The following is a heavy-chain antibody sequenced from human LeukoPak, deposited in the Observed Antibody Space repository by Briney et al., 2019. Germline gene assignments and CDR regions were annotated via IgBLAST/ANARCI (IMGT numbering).Heavy chain of an antibody. Sequence: SATLSLTCTVFGGSFSNLYWWSWVRQTPDKGLEWIGEIHRNGETNYNPSLKSRVTISLDKSRNQFSLNLNSVTAADSAVYYCARGREYSSDVWGQGALVTVSS. CDR3: ARGREYSSDV. V-gene: IGHV4-4*02. CDR2: IHRNGET. J-gene: IGHJ4*02. CDR1: GGSFSNLYW. D-gene: IGHD2/OR15-2a*01.